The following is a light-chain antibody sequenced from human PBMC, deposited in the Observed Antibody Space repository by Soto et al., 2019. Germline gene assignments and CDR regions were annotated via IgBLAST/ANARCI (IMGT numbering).Light chain of an antibody. CDR2: DGS. Sequence: QSALTQPASVSGSHGQSISLSCSGTNSDVGIQNLSSWFQAYPGKAPKVMIYDGSKRPSGVSIRFSGSKSGNTASLTISGLQPEDEADYYCSSYTISNTWVFGGGTKVTVL. J-gene: IGLJ3*02. V-gene: IGLV2-14*02. CDR1: NSDVGIQNL. CDR3: SSYTISNTWV.